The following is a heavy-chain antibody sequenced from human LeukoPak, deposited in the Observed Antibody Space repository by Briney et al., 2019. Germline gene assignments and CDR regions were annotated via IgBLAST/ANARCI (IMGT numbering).Heavy chain of an antibody. CDR1: GGSISSYF. CDR2: IYYSGST. V-gene: IGHV4-59*01. Sequence: PSETLSLTCTVSGGSISSYFWSWIRQPPGKGLEWIGYIYYSGSTNYNPSLKSRVTISVDTPKNQFSLRLSSVTAADTAVYYCARDLTNCGGDCYYFYYYGMDVWGQGTTVTVSS. CDR3: ARDLTNCGGDCYYFYYYGMDV. D-gene: IGHD2-21*02. J-gene: IGHJ6*02.